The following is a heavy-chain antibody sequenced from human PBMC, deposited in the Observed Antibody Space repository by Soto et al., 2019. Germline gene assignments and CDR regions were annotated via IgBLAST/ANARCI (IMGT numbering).Heavy chain of an antibody. V-gene: IGHV1-18*01. J-gene: IGHJ6*02. D-gene: IGHD2-2*02. Sequence: GASVKVSCKASGYTFTSYDISWVRQAPGQGLEWMGWISAYNGNTNYAQKLQGRVTMTTDTSTSTAYMELRSLRSDDTAVYYCARGLPAAIAPTNYGMDVWGQGTTVTVSS. CDR2: ISAYNGNT. CDR1: GYTFTSYD. CDR3: ARGLPAAIAPTNYGMDV.